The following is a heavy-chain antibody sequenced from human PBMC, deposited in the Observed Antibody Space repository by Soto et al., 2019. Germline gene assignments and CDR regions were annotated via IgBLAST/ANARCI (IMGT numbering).Heavy chain of an antibody. D-gene: IGHD2-8*01. CDR1: GFTVSNYG. V-gene: IGHV3-30*18. Sequence: PGGSLRLSCAASGFTVSNYGIHWCRQAPGKGLEWVAVISFDGSNEYYADSVKGRFSISRDSSKNTLYLQMNSLRAEDTAVYHWEKQVVLQTNGLDTWGQGTMVTVSS. CDR2: ISFDGSNE. CDR3: EKQVVLQTNGLDT. J-gene: IGHJ3*02.